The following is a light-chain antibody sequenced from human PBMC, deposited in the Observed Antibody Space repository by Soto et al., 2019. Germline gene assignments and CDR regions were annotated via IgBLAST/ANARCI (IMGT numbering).Light chain of an antibody. CDR3: LQDYNYPLT. V-gene: IGKV1-6*01. CDR2: GAS. Sequence: AIQMTQSPSSLSASIGDRVTITCRASQGIRTDLGWYQQKPGKAPELLIYGASSLQSGVPSRFSGSGSGTDFTLTINSLQPEDFATYYCLQDYNYPLTFGQGTKVDIK. J-gene: IGKJ1*01. CDR1: QGIRTD.